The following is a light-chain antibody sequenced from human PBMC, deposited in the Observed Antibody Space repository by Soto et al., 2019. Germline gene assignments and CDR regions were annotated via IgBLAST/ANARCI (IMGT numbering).Light chain of an antibody. Sequence: QSVLTQPPSVSGAPGQRVTISCTGSSSNIGAGYDVHWYQQLPGTDPKLLIYGNSSRPSGVPDRFSGSKSGTSASLAITGLQAEDEADYYCQSYDSSLSIYVFGTGTKVTVL. J-gene: IGLJ1*01. CDR1: SSNIGAGYD. V-gene: IGLV1-40*01. CDR2: GNS. CDR3: QSYDSSLSIYV.